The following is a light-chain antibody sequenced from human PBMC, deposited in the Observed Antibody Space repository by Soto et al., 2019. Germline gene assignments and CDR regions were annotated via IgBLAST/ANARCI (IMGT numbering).Light chain of an antibody. CDR3: QHFGSSPPIT. Sequence: EIVLTQSPGTLSLSPGERATLSCRASQSVSSRYLAWYQQKVGQAPRLLIYGASSRASGIPDRFSGSGSGTDFTLTISRLEPEDFAVYCCQHFGSSPPITFGPGTKVDIK. CDR2: GAS. J-gene: IGKJ3*01. CDR1: QSVSSRY. V-gene: IGKV3-20*01.